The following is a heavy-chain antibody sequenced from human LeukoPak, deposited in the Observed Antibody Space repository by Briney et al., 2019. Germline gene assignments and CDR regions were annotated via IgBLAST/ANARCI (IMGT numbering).Heavy chain of an antibody. V-gene: IGHV3-7*01. J-gene: IGHJ4*02. Sequence: GGSLRLSCAASGFTFSSYWMSWVRQAPGKGLEWMANIKQDGSEKYYVDSVKGRFTISRDNAKNLLYLQMNSLRAEDTAVYYCARDLTGYSSGPTGYWGQGTLVTVSS. D-gene: IGHD6-19*01. CDR1: GFTFSSYW. CDR2: IKQDGSEK. CDR3: ARDLTGYSSGPTGY.